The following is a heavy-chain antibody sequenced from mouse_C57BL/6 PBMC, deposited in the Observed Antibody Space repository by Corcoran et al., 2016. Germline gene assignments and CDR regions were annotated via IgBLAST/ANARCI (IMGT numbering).Heavy chain of an antibody. CDR1: GYSFTRYY. J-gene: IGHJ2*01. V-gene: IGHV1-66*01. CDR3: ARGGYDHEGWYFDY. Sequence: QVQLQQSGPELVKPGASVKISCKASGYSFTRYYIHWVKQRPGQGLEWIGWIYPGSGNTKYNEKFKGKATLTADTSSSTAYMQLSSLTSEDSAVYYCARGGYDHEGWYFDYWGQGTTLTVSS. D-gene: IGHD2-3*01. CDR2: IYPGSGNT.